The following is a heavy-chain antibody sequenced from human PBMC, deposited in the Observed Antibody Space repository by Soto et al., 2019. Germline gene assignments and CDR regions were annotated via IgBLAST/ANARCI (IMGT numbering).Heavy chain of an antibody. CDR3: AREPSYDFWSGYYFVY. CDR1: GGTFSSYA. CDR2: VIPIFGTA. J-gene: IGHJ4*02. D-gene: IGHD3-3*01. V-gene: IGHV1-69*01. Sequence: QVQLVQSGAEVKKPGSSVKVSCKASGGTFSSYAISWVRQAPGQGLEWMGGVIPIFGTANYAQKFQGRVTITADESTSTAYMELSSLRAEDTAVYYCAREPSYDFWSGYYFVYWGQGTLVTVSS.